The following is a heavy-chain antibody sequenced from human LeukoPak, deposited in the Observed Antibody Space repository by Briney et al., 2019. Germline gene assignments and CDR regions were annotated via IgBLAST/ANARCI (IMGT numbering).Heavy chain of an antibody. V-gene: IGHV3-9*01. CDR3: ARGRWLSESPLDY. D-gene: IGHD3-16*01. CDR2: ISWNSGGM. CDR1: GFTFDDYA. Sequence: GGSLRLSCAASGFTFDDYAMHWVRQAPGKGLEWVSGISWNSGGMGYADSVKGRFTISRDNAKNSLYLQMNSLRTEDTALYYCARGRWLSESPLDYWGQGTLVTVSS. J-gene: IGHJ4*02.